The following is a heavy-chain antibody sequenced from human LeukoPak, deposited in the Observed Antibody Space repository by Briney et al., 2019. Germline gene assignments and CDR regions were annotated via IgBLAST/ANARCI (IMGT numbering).Heavy chain of an antibody. D-gene: IGHD3-16*02. Sequence: PGGSLGLSCAASGFTFSSYSLNWVRQAPGKGLEWVSSISGSSSYIYYADSVKGRFTISRHHAKNSLYTQRISMRAEDTSVNYSAIGPAGVIGMKDAFDIWGQGTMVTVSS. J-gene: IGHJ3*02. CDR3: AIGPAGVIGMKDAFDI. CDR1: GFTFSSYS. CDR2: ISGSSSYI. V-gene: IGHV3-21*01.